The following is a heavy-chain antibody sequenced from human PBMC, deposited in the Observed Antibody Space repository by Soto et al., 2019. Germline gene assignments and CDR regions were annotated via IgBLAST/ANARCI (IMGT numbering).Heavy chain of an antibody. CDR1: GGSFSGYY. D-gene: IGHD3-22*01. CDR2: INHSGST. V-gene: IGHV4-34*01. J-gene: IGHJ5*02. Sequence: QVQLQQWGAGLLKPSETLSLTCAVYGGSFSGYYWSWIRQPPGKGLEWIGEINHSGSTNYNPSLKSRVTISVDTSKNQFSLKLSSVTAADTAVYYCARCGRLPWGTMIVVPKGWFDPWGQGTLVTVSS. CDR3: ARCGRLPWGTMIVVPKGWFDP.